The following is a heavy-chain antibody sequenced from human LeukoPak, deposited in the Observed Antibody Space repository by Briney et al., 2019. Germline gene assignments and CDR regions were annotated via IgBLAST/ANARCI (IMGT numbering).Heavy chain of an antibody. CDR1: GFTFSSYG. CDR2: ISSSSSTI. D-gene: IGHD2-8*01. Sequence: HAGGSLRLSCAASGFTFSSYGMTWVRQAPGKGLEWVSYISSSSSTIYYADSVKGRFTISRDNAKNSLYLQLNSLRAEDTAVYYCARGYCTNGVCYTTGDYFDYWGQGTLVTVSS. CDR3: ARGYCTNGVCYTTGDYFDY. V-gene: IGHV3-48*01. J-gene: IGHJ4*02.